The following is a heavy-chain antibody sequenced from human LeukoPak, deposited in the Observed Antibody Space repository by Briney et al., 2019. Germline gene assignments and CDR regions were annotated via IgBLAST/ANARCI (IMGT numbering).Heavy chain of an antibody. CDR3: ARETRGGTYRYNFLDY. J-gene: IGHJ4*02. CDR2: IDSSGTVR. V-gene: IGHV3-48*03. D-gene: IGHD3-16*02. Sequence: GGSLRLSCAASGFTFSDFDMTWVRQAPGKGLEWLSYIDSSGTVRYYADSVNRRFTISRDNAKNSLHLQMGSLRAEDTAVYYCARETRGGTYRYNFLDYWGLGTLVTVSS. CDR1: GFTFSDFD.